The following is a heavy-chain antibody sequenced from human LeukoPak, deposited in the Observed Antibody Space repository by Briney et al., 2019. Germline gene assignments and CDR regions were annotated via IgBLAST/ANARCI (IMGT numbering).Heavy chain of an antibody. CDR3: ARHSSWELVGCPDY. CDR2: IYPGDSDT. CDR1: GYTFTSYW. V-gene: IGHV5-51*01. D-gene: IGHD1-26*01. Sequence: GESLKISCKGSGYTFTSYWIGWVRQMPGKGLEWMGIIYPGDSDTIYSPSFQGQVTISADKSISTAYLQWSSLKASDTAMYYCARHSSWELVGCPDYWGQGTLVTVSS. J-gene: IGHJ4*02.